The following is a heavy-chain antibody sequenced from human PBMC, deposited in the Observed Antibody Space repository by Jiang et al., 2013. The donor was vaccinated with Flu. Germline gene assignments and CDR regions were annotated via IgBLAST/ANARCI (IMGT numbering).Heavy chain of an antibody. Sequence: GSGLVKPSGTLSLTCAVSGGSISSSNWWSWVRQPPGKGLEWIGEIYHSGSTNYNPSLKSRVTISVDKSKNQFSLKLSSVTAADTAVYYCARRPYCSSTSCYFGWFDPGAREPWSPSP. CDR3: ARRPYCSSTSCYFGWFDP. D-gene: IGHD2-2*01. CDR2: IYHSGST. V-gene: IGHV4-4*02. CDR1: GGSISSSNW. J-gene: IGHJ5*02.